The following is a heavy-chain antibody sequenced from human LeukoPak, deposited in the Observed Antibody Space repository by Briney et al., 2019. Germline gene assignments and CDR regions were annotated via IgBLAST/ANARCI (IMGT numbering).Heavy chain of an antibody. J-gene: IGHJ1*01. D-gene: IGHD6-13*01. CDR3: ARGEAVAAAGTSKYFQH. Sequence: PSETLSLTCAVYGGSFSGYYWSWIRQPPGKGLEWIGEINHSGSTNYNPSLKSRVTISVDTSKNQFSLKLSSVTAADTAVYCCARGEAVAAAGTSKYFQHWGQGTLVTVSS. V-gene: IGHV4-34*01. CDR2: INHSGST. CDR1: GGSFSGYY.